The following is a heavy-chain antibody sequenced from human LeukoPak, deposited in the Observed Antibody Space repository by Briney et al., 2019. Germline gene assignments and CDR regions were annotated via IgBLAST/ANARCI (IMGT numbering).Heavy chain of an antibody. CDR3: ARAMGELSLYHYYYMDV. V-gene: IGHV3-66*01. D-gene: IGHD3-16*02. CDR2: IYSGGST. CDR1: GFTVSSNY. Sequence: GGSLRLSCAASGFTVSSNYMSWVRQAPGKGLEWVSVIYSGGSTYYADSVKGRFTISRDNSKNTLYLQMNSLRAEDTAVYYCARAMGELSLYHYYYMDVWGKGTTVTVSS. J-gene: IGHJ6*03.